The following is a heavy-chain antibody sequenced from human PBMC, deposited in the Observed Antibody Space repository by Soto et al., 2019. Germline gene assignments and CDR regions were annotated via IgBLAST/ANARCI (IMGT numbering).Heavy chain of an antibody. CDR3: AKGGATYGLLTHDY. CDR1: RFTFSNFA. V-gene: IGHV3-23*01. J-gene: IGHJ4*02. CDR2: STGTSANT. D-gene: IGHD3-9*01. Sequence: EVQLLESGGGLVQPGGSLRLSCAASRFTFSNFAMSWVRQAPGKGLEWVSTSTGTSANTYYTDSVKGRFAISRDNSQNPLYLQMNSLTTEETAVYYCAKGGATYGLLTHDYWGQGTLVTVSS.